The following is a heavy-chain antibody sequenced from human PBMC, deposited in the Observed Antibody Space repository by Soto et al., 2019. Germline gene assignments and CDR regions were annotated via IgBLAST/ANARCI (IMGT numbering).Heavy chain of an antibody. J-gene: IGHJ3*02. D-gene: IGHD3-10*01. CDR3: ARSTAATGSYYKRGAFDI. CDR2: INHSGST. V-gene: IGHV4-34*01. Sequence: SETLSLTCAVYGGSFSGYYWSWIRQPPGKGLEWIGEINHSGSTNYNPSLKSRVTISVDTSKNQFSLKLSSVTAADTAVYYCARSTAATGSYYKRGAFDIWGQGTMVTVSS. CDR1: GGSFSGYY.